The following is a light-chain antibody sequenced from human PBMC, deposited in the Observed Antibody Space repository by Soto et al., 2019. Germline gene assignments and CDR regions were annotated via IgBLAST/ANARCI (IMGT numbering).Light chain of an antibody. V-gene: IGKV1-39*01. Sequence: DIQMTQSPASLSPSVGDIVTITCRASQSISSYLNWYQQKPGKAPKLLIYAASSLQSGVPSRFSGSGSGTDFTLTISSLQPEDFATYYCQQSYNAPITFGQGTRLEIK. CDR3: QQSYNAPIT. CDR1: QSISSY. J-gene: IGKJ5*01. CDR2: AAS.